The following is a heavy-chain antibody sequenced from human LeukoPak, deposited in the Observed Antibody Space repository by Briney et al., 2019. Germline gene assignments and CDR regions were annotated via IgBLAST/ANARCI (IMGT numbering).Heavy chain of an antibody. CDR1: GFTFDDYA. CDR3: AKAVAGPYGMDG. CDR2: ICWNSGSI. D-gene: IGHD6-19*01. J-gene: IGHJ6*02. Sequence: GRSLRLSCAASGFTFDDYAMHWVRQAPGKGLEWVSGICWNSGSIGYADSEKGRLTLSRDTDKNSLYLQMNSLRAEDTAVYCCAKAVAGPYGMDGWGQGAKVTVSS. V-gene: IGHV3-9*01.